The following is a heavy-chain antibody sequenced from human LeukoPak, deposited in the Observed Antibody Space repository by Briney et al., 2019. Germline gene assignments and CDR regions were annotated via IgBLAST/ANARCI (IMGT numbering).Heavy chain of an antibody. V-gene: IGHV3-11*05. CDR3: ARARYAAPVDY. D-gene: IGHD2-2*01. J-gene: IGHJ4*02. CDR2: ISSSSSYT. CDR1: GFTFSSCA. Sequence: PGGSLRLSCAASGFTFSSCAMSWVRQAPGKGLEWVSHISSSSSYTNYADSVKGRFTISRDNAKNSLYLQMNSLRAEDTAVYYCARARYAAPVDYWGQGTLVTVSS.